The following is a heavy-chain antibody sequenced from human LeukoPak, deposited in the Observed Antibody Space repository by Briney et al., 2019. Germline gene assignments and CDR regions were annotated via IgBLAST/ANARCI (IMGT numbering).Heavy chain of an antibody. D-gene: IGHD5-18*01. Sequence: PSETLSLTCAVYGGSFSGYYWSWIRQPPGKGLEWIGEINHSGSTNYNPSLKSRVTISVDTSKNQFSLTLSSVTAADTAVYYCARDLYSYGTIDIWGQGTMVTVSS. J-gene: IGHJ3*02. CDR1: GGSFSGYY. CDR2: INHSGST. V-gene: IGHV4-34*01. CDR3: ARDLYSYGTIDI.